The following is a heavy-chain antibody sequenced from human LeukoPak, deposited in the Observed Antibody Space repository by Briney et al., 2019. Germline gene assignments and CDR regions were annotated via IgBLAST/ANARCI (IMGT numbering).Heavy chain of an antibody. CDR2: IYGGGST. CDR3: ARDPYGSGSYGLPY. Sequence: GGSLRLSCAATGLSVSSNFMSWVRQAPGKGLEWVSVIYGGGSTYYADSVKGRFTISRDTPKNTLYLQMNSLRAEDTAVYYCARDPYGSGSYGLPYWGQGTLVTVSS. V-gene: IGHV3-53*05. CDR1: GLSVSSNF. D-gene: IGHD3-10*01. J-gene: IGHJ4*02.